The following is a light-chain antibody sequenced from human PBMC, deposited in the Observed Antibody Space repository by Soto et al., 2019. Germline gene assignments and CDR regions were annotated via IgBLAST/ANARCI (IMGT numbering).Light chain of an antibody. CDR2: GAS. CDR1: QSVDRAY. Sequence: EVVLTQSPGTLSLSPGERATLSCRASQSVDRAYLAWYQQKPGQAPRLLIYGASNMATGIPDRFSGSGSGTDFTLTISRLEPEDFAVYYCQQYSDSPPYTFGQGTKLEIK. J-gene: IGKJ2*01. CDR3: QQYSDSPPYT. V-gene: IGKV3-20*01.